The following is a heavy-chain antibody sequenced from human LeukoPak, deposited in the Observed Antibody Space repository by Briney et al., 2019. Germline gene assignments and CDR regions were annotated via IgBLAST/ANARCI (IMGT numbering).Heavy chain of an antibody. CDR3: AKGLMVRGVDYYYMDV. J-gene: IGHJ6*03. V-gene: IGHV3-23*01. CDR1: GFTFSSYA. Sequence: GGSLRLSCAASGFTFSSYAMSWVRQAPGKGLEWVSAISGSGGSTYYADSVKGRFTISRDNSKNTLYLQMNSLRAEDTAVYYSAKGLMVRGVDYYYMDVWGKGTTVTVSS. D-gene: IGHD3-10*01. CDR2: ISGSGGST.